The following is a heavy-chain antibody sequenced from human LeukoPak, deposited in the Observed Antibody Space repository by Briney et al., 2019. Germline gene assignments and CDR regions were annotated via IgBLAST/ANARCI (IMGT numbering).Heavy chain of an antibody. D-gene: IGHD7-27*01. CDR1: GASISSYY. Sequence: SETLSLTCTVSGASISSYYWSWIRQPPGKGLEWIGYIYYSGSTNYNPSLKSRVTISVDTSKNQFSLKLSSVTAADTAVYYCARFGTRLSTGDWFDPWGQGTLVTVSS. V-gene: IGHV4-59*01. CDR2: IYYSGST. CDR3: ARFGTRLSTGDWFDP. J-gene: IGHJ5*02.